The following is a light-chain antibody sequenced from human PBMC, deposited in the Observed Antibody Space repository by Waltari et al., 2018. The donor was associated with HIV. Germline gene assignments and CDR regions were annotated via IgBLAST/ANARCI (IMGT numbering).Light chain of an antibody. CDR1: QTISSY. V-gene: IGKV1-39*01. Sequence: DIQMTQSPSSLSASVGDRVIITCRASQTISSYLNWYQQKPGKAPMLLIYGASTLHSGVPSRFSGSGSGTDFTLTISSLQPEDFATYYCQQSYSTPRTFGQGTKLEIK. J-gene: IGKJ2*01. CDR3: QQSYSTPRT. CDR2: GAS.